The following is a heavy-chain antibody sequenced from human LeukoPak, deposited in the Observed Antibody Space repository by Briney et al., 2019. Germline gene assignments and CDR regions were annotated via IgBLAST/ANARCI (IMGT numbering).Heavy chain of an antibody. CDR2: FNHGGNT. Sequence: SETMSLTCSVSDDSAYSSGFYWGWIRQPPGKGLEWIGSFNHGGNTYYNPSLKSRVTISGDTYKKQFSLKLSSVTAADTAVYYCATDRDLRWFYFWGQGTLVTVSS. V-gene: IGHV4-39*07. CDR3: ATDRDLRWFYF. D-gene: IGHD2-21*01. CDR1: DDSAYSSGFY. J-gene: IGHJ4*02.